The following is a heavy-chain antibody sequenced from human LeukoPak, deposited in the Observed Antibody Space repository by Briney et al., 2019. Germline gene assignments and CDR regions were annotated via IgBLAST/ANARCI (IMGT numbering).Heavy chain of an antibody. CDR3: AKDSIWFGEPLGGYFDY. J-gene: IGHJ4*02. Sequence: ASVKVSCKASGGTFSSYAISWVRQAPGQGLEWMGGIIPIFGTANYAQKFQGRVTITADESTSTAYMELSSLRSEDTAVYYCAKDSIWFGEPLGGYFDYWGQGTLVTVSS. CDR2: IIPIFGTA. V-gene: IGHV1-69*13. CDR1: GGTFSSYA. D-gene: IGHD3-10*01.